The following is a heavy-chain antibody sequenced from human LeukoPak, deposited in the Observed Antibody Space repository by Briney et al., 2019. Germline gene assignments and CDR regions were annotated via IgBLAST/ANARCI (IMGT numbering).Heavy chain of an antibody. CDR2: ISYDGSRK. CDR3: ARNPFGGYNFDF. J-gene: IGHJ4*02. Sequence: PGGSLRLSCAASGFTFSAYSMNWVRQAPGKGLEWVAIISYDGSRKYYADSVKGRFTISRDNSKNTLYLQMNSLRPEDTAVYYCARNPFGGYNFDFWGQGTLVTVSS. V-gene: IGHV3-30*03. CDR1: GFTFSAYS. D-gene: IGHD5-18*01.